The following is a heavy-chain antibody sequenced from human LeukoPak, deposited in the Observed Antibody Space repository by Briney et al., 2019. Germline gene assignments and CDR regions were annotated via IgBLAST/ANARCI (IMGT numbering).Heavy chain of an antibody. Sequence: PSETLSLTCTVSGGSISSGGYYWSWIRQPPGKGLEWIGYIYHSGSTYYNPSLKSRVTISVDRSKSQFSLKLTSVTAADTAVYYCARVGATYPHYYMDVWGKGTTVTVAS. V-gene: IGHV4-30-2*01. CDR1: GGSISSGGYY. CDR2: IYHSGST. D-gene: IGHD3-16*01. J-gene: IGHJ6*03. CDR3: ARVGATYPHYYMDV.